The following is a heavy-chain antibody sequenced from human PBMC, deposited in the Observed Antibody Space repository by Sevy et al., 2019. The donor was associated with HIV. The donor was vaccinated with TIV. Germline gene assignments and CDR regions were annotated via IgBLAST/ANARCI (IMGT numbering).Heavy chain of an antibody. CDR2: ISHDGSKK. Sequence: GGSLRLSCAASGFIFDYYGMHWVRQAPGKGLEWVALISHDGSKKYYADSVKGRFIISRDNSKNTLYLQMNTLRRDDTAAYFCTKDPPVYGDFPYGMDVWGQGTTVTVSS. D-gene: IGHD4-17*01. J-gene: IGHJ6*02. CDR1: GFIFDYYG. CDR3: TKDPPVYGDFPYGMDV. V-gene: IGHV3-30*18.